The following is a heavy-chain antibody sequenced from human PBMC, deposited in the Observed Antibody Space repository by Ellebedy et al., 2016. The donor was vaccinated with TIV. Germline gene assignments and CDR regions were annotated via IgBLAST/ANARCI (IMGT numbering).Heavy chain of an antibody. CDR3: ARGVEWELLHSWWFDP. D-gene: IGHD1-26*01. CDR1: GFTFSTYA. V-gene: IGHV3-30-3*01. CDR2: ISNDGSNK. Sequence: GESLKISXAASGFTFSTYAMSWVRQAPGKGLEWLAVISNDGSNKYYADSVKGRFTISRDNSTNTLYLQMNSLRTEDTAVYYCARGVEWELLHSWWFDPWGRGALVSVSS. J-gene: IGHJ5*02.